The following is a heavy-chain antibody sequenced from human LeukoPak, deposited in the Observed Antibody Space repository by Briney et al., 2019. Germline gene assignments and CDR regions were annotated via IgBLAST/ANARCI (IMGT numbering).Heavy chain of an antibody. CDR1: GFTFSSYA. D-gene: IGHD5-18*01. Sequence: AGGSLRLSCAASGFTFSSYAMSRVRQAPGKGLEWVSAISGSGGSTYYADSVKGRFTISRDNSKNTLYLQMNSLRAEDTAVYYCARTQTEYSYGHPYCFDYWGQGTLVTVSS. J-gene: IGHJ4*02. CDR2: ISGSGGST. V-gene: IGHV3-23*01. CDR3: ARTQTEYSYGHPYCFDY.